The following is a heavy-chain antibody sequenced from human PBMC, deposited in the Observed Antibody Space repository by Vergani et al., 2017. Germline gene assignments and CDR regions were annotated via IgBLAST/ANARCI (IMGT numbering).Heavy chain of an antibody. V-gene: IGHV3-49*03. D-gene: IGHD6-19*01. Sequence: EVQLVESGGGLVQPGRSLRLSCTASGFTFGDYAMSWFRQAPGKGLEWVGFIRSKAYGGTTEYAASVKGRFTISRDDSKSIAYLQMNSLKTEDTAVYYCTRRGPVAVAGWYYYYGMDVWGQGP. CDR2: IRSKAYGGTT. CDR3: TRRGPVAVAGWYYYYGMDV. CDR1: GFTFGDYA. J-gene: IGHJ6*02.